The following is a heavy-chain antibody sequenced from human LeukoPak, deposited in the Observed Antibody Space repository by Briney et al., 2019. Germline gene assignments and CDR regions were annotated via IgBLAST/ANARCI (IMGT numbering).Heavy chain of an antibody. CDR2: IGGSGSGI. CDR3: ARDGTPHYTTGWVFFDY. D-gene: IGHD6-25*01. CDR1: GFTFSDYE. V-gene: IGHV3-48*03. J-gene: IGHJ4*02. Sequence: GGSLRLSCAASGFTFSDYEMNWVRQAPGKGLEWLSYIGGSGSGIHYADSVKGPFTISRDNAENSLYLQMNSLRAEDTAVYYCARDGTPHYTTGWVFFDYWGQGTLVTVSS.